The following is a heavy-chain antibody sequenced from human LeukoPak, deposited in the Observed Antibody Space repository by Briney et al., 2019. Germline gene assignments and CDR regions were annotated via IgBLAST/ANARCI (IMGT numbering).Heavy chain of an antibody. V-gene: IGHV3-23*01. J-gene: IGHJ4*02. D-gene: IGHD3-22*01. Sequence: GGSLRLSCAASGFTFSSSAMSWVRQAPGKGLEWVSAISGSGGSTYYADSVKGRFTISRDNSKNTLYLQMNSLRAEETAVYYCAKLAPYYYDSSGYSDFDYWGQGTLVTVSS. CDR1: GFTFSSSA. CDR3: AKLAPYYYDSSGYSDFDY. CDR2: ISGSGGST.